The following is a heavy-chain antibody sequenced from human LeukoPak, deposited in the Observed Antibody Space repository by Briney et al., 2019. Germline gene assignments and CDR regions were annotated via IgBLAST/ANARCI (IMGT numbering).Heavy chain of an antibody. Sequence: GRSLRLSCAASGFTFSSYDMHWVRQAPGKGLEWVALISYDGSNKYYADSVKGRFTISRDNSKNTLYLQMNSLRAEDTAVYYCAKGELGLWFDYWGQGTLVTVSS. D-gene: IGHD5-18*01. CDR2: ISYDGSNK. J-gene: IGHJ4*02. CDR3: AKGELGLWFDY. V-gene: IGHV3-30*18. CDR1: GFTFSSYD.